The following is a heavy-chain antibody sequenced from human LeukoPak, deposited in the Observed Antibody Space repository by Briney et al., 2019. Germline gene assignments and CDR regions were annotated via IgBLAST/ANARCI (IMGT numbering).Heavy chain of an antibody. D-gene: IGHD1-1*01. Sequence: ASVNVSCKASGYTFISYVIHWVRQAPGQRLEWMGWINAGNGNTKYSQKFQGRVTITRDTSATTAYMDLRSLRSEDTAVYFCVRHERDFDYWGQGTLVTVSS. V-gene: IGHV1-3*01. CDR1: GYTFISYV. J-gene: IGHJ4*02. CDR2: INAGNGNT. CDR3: VRHERDFDY.